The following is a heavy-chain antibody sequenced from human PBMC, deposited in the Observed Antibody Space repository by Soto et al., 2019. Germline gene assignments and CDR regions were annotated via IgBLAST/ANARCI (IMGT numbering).Heavy chain of an antibody. CDR2: INPSGGST. Sequence: QVQLVQSGAEVKKPGASVKVSCKASGYTFTSYYMHWVRQAPGQGLEWMGIINPSGGSTSYAQKFQGRVTMNRDTSTSTVYMELSSLRSEDTAVYYCARDVGYCSGGSCTTTGFDPWGQGTLVTVSS. CDR1: GYTFTSYY. D-gene: IGHD2-15*01. CDR3: ARDVGYCSGGSCTTTGFDP. V-gene: IGHV1-46*01. J-gene: IGHJ5*02.